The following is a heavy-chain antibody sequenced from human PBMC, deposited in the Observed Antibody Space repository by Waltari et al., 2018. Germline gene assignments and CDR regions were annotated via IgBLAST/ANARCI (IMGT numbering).Heavy chain of an antibody. CDR2: IYHGGDT. Sequence: QVQLQESGPGLVKPSETLSLTCAAPGYLISRGYSWAWARQPPGKGLEWIATIYHGGDTFYNPSLKSRLTISLDTSKNQFSLSLTSVTAADTAVYFCTTNGLGYCTSATCRRFDYWGQGTVVTVSS. V-gene: IGHV4-38-2*01. D-gene: IGHD2-2*01. CDR1: GYLISRGYS. CDR3: TTNGLGYCTSATCRRFDY. J-gene: IGHJ4*02.